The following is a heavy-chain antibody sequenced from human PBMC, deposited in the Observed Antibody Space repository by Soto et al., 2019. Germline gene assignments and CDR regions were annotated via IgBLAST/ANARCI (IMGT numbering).Heavy chain of an antibody. CDR1: GYTFSIYG. D-gene: IGHD3-10*01. CDR2: TRPNNGNT. Sequence: ASVKVSCKASGYTFSIYGINWVRQAPGQGLEWMGWTRPNNGNTKYAQKLQGRVTMTTDTSTSTAYMELRSLRPDDTAVYYCVRDLDGSGSYYTDYWGQGTLVTVSS. CDR3: VRDLDGSGSYYTDY. V-gene: IGHV1-18*01. J-gene: IGHJ4*02.